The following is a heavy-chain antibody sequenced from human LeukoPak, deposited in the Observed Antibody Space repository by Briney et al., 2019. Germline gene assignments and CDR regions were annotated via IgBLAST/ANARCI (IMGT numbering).Heavy chain of an antibody. CDR2: IYYSGST. CDR3: AREDGLWSGDHDGASGT. D-gene: IGHD3-3*01. J-gene: IGHJ3*01. V-gene: IGHV4-30-4*08. Sequence: SQTLSLTCTVSGGSISSGDYYWSWMRQPPGKGLEWIRYIYYSGSTYYNPSLKSRVTISVDTSKNQFSLKLSSVTAAVRNVYYCAREDGLWSGDHDGASGTWGQGKMVTVSS. CDR1: GGSISSGDYY.